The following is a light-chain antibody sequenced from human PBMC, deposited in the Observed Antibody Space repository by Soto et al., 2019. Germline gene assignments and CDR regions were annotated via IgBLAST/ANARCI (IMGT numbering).Light chain of an antibody. Sequence: QSVLTQPASVFGSPGQSITISCTGTSSDVGGYNYVSWYQQYPGKAPKLMIYDVSNRPSGVSNRFSGSKSGNTASLTISGLQAEDEADYYCSSYTSSSTLYVVFGGGTKVTVL. CDR1: SSDVGGYNY. J-gene: IGLJ2*01. CDR2: DVS. V-gene: IGLV2-14*01. CDR3: SSYTSSSTLYVV.